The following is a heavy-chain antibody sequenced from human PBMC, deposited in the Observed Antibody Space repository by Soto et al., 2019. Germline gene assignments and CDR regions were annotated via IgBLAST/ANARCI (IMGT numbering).Heavy chain of an antibody. D-gene: IGHD6-6*01. Sequence: GGSLRLSCAASGFTFDDYAMHWVRQAPGKGLEWVSGISWNSGSIGYADSVKGRFTISRDNAKNSLYLQMNSLRAEDTALYYCEKDILQGSSFYNYMDAGGKGTPVTVP. V-gene: IGHV3-9*01. J-gene: IGHJ6*03. CDR1: GFTFDDYA. CDR2: ISWNSGSI. CDR3: EKDILQGSSFYNYMDA.